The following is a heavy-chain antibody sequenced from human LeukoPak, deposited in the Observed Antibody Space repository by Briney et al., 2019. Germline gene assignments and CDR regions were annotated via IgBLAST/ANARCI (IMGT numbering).Heavy chain of an antibody. CDR3: ARGLIQLWGYYYYMDV. D-gene: IGHD5-18*01. CDR2: IYHSGSS. J-gene: IGHJ6*03. V-gene: IGHV4-38-2*02. Sequence: SETLSLTCTVSGYSISSGYYWGWIRRPPGKGLEWIGSIYHSGSSYYNPSLKSRVTISVDTSKNQFSLKLSSVTAADTAVYYRARGLIQLWGYYYYMDVWGKGTTVTVSS. CDR1: GYSISSGYY.